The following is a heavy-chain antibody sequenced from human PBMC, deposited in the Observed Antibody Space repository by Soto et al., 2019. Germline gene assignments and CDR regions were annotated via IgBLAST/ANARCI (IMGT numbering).Heavy chain of an antibody. J-gene: IGHJ6*04. CDR1: GFTFSSYS. CDR3: ARVFPRLHPDV. D-gene: IGHD4-4*01. V-gene: IGHV3-48*01. CDR2: ISSSSSTI. Sequence: GGSLRLSCAASGFTFSSYSMNWVRQAPGKGLEWVSYISSSSSTIYYADSVKGRFTISRDNAKNSLYLQMNSLRAEDTAVYYCARVFPRLHPDVWGKGTTVTVSS.